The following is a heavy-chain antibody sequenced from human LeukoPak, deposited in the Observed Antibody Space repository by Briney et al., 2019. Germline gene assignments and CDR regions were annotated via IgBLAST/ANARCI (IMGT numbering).Heavy chain of an antibody. D-gene: IGHD3-10*01. V-gene: IGHV4-30-4*01. CDR2: IYYSGTT. CDR1: GGSISSGDYY. CDR3: ARYGSGSNDY. Sequence: SGTLSLTCTVSGGSISSGDYYWSWISQPPGKGPEWIGYIYYSGTTYYNPSLRSRLTISVDTSKNQFSLKLSSVTAADTAVYYCARYGSGSNDYWGQGTLVTVSS. J-gene: IGHJ4*02.